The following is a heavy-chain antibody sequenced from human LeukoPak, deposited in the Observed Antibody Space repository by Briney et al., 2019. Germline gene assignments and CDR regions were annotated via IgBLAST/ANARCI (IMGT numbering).Heavy chain of an antibody. Sequence: ASVKVSCKASGHTFTRYYIHWVRQAPGQGLEWMGVINPGSGNTNYAQKFQGRVTMTEDTSTDTAYMELSSLRSEDTAVYYCATSGWELFDYWGQGTLVTVSS. V-gene: IGHV1-46*01. D-gene: IGHD6-19*01. CDR1: GHTFTRYY. J-gene: IGHJ4*02. CDR2: INPGSGNT. CDR3: ATSGWELFDY.